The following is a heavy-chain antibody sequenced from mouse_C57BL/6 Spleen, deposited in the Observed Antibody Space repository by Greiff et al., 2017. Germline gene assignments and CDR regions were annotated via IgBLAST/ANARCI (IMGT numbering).Heavy chain of an antibody. CDR2: IWGVGST. J-gene: IGHJ3*01. V-gene: IGHV2-6*01. CDR1: GFSLTSYG. Sequence: VNLVESGPGLVAPSQSLSITCTVSGFSLTSYGVDWVRQSPGKGLEWLGVIWGVGSTNYNSALKSRLSISKDNSKSQVFLKMNSLQTDDTAMYYCASNYDYDEGFAYWGQGTLVTVSA. CDR3: ASNYDYDEGFAY. D-gene: IGHD2-4*01.